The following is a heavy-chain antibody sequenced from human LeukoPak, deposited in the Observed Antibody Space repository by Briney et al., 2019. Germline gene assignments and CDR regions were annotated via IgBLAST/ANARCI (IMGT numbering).Heavy chain of an antibody. CDR1: GGSISSSSYY. CDR2: IYYSGST. CDR3: ARGFYGDFDY. D-gene: IGHD4-17*01. Sequence: PSETLSLTCTVSGGSISSSSYYWGWIRQPPGKGLEWIGSIYYSGSTYYNPSLKSRVTISVDTSKNQFSLKLSSVTAADTAVYYCARGFYGDFDYWGQGTLVTVSS. V-gene: IGHV4-39*01. J-gene: IGHJ4*02.